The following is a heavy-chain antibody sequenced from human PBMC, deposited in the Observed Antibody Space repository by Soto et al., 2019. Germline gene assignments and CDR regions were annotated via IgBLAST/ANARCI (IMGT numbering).Heavy chain of an antibody. CDR1: GGSMKSFF. D-gene: IGHD1-1*01. J-gene: IGHJ4*02. CDR3: AASQMGLISVLGT. V-gene: IGHV4-59*01. CDR2: IPNSGGP. Sequence: PSETLSLTCTVSGGSMKSFFWSWIRQPPGKGLEWIGYIPNSGGPTHTPSLKSRVTIAIDTSRNQFSLRLTSVTTADTAVYYCAASQMGLISVLGTWGQGIQVTVSS.